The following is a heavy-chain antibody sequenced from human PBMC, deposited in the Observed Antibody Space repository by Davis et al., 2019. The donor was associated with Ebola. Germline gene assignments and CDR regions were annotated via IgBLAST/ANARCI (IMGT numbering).Heavy chain of an antibody. Sequence: MPSETLSLTCAVYGGFFSGYSWSWIRQPPGKGLEWIGYIYHSGSTYYNPSLKSRVSISVDTSKNQFSLKLSSVTAADTAVYYCARVSPNFDWLLDFDYWGQGTLVTVSS. CDR1: GGFFSGYS. CDR2: IYHSGST. V-gene: IGHV4-34*01. D-gene: IGHD3-9*01. CDR3: ARVSPNFDWLLDFDY. J-gene: IGHJ4*02.